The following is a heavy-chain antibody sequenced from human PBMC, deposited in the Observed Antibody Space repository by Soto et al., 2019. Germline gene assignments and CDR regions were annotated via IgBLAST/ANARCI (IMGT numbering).Heavy chain of an antibody. CDR3: ARMGLRAERIAAAFDY. D-gene: IGHD6-25*01. CDR1: GYTFTGYY. Sequence: ASVKVSCKASGYTFTGYYMHWVRQAPGQGLEWMGWINPNSGGTNYAQKFQGRVTMTRDTSISTAYMELGRLGSDDTAVYYCARMGLRAERIAAAFDYCGQGPLVTVYS. V-gene: IGHV1-2*02. J-gene: IGHJ4*02. CDR2: INPNSGGT.